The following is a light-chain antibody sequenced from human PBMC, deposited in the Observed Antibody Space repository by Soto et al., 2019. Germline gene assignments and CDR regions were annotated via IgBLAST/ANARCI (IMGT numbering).Light chain of an antibody. CDR3: QQFGNFAT. CDR1: QDISNY. J-gene: IGKJ4*02. Sequence: DIQMTQSPASLSASVGDRVTISCQASQDISNYLNWYQQKPGKAPKVLIYDASNLETGVPSRFSGTGSGTEFTLTISTLQPEDVATYYCQQFGNFATFGGGTKVDIK. CDR2: DAS. V-gene: IGKV1-33*01.